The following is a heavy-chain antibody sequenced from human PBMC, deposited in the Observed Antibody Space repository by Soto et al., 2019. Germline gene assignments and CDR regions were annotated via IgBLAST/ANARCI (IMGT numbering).Heavy chain of an antibody. CDR1: GGSISSYY. J-gene: IGHJ4*02. CDR3: ARHNYGSGSTYFDY. Sequence: QVQLQESGPGLVKPSETLSLTCTVSGGSISSYYWSWIRQPPGKGLEWIGYIYYSGSTNYNPSLKSRVPISVDTSKYQFPLKLTAMTAADTAVYYCARHNYGSGSTYFDYWGQGTLVTVSS. D-gene: IGHD3-10*01. CDR2: IYYSGST. V-gene: IGHV4-59*08.